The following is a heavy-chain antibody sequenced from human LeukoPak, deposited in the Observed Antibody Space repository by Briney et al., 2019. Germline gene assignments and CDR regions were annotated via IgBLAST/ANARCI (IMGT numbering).Heavy chain of an antibody. V-gene: IGHV4-34*01. J-gene: IGHJ3*02. CDR1: GGSFSGYY. D-gene: IGHD2-2*01. Sequence: TSETLSLTCAVYGGSFSGYYWSWIRQPPGKGLEWIGEINHSGSTNYNPSLKSRVTISVDTSKNQFSLKLSSVTAADTAVYYCARLRFEVVPAASDAFDIWGQGTMVTVSS. CDR3: ARLRFEVVPAASDAFDI. CDR2: INHSGST.